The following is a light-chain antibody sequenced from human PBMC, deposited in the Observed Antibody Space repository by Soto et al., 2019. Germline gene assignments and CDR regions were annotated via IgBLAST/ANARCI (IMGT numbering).Light chain of an antibody. V-gene: IGKV3-20*01. CDR3: QQYGRFYVYS. CDR1: QRVTNDY. Sequence: ESVLTQSPGTLSLSPGEIATLSCRASQRVTNDYLAWYQHKHGQAPRILIYGASNRPADTPERFIGSGSGTDFPLTIDSLEPEEFAVYYCQQYGRFYVYSFGQGTRLEI. J-gene: IGKJ2*03. CDR2: GAS.